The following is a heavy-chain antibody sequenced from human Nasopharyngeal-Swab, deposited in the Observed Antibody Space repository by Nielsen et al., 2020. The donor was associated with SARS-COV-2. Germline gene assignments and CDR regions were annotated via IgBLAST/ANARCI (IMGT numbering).Heavy chain of an antibody. V-gene: IGHV3-66*02. Sequence: GGSLRLSCAASGFTVSSNYMSWVRQAPGKGLEWVSVIYSGGSTYYADSVKGRFTISRDNSKNTLYLQMNILRAEDTAVYYCARDRGGYGDYVDYWGQGTLVTVSS. D-gene: IGHD3-16*01. J-gene: IGHJ4*02. CDR2: IYSGGST. CDR3: ARDRGGYGDYVDY. CDR1: GFTVSSNY.